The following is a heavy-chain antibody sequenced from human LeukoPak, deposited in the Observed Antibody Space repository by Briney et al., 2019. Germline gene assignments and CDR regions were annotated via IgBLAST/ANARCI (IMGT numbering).Heavy chain of an antibody. CDR3: ARADYYYYYMDV. CDR2: IYYSGST. V-gene: IGHV4-34*01. CDR1: GGSFSGYY. Sequence: SETLSLTCVVYGGSFSGYYWSWIRQPPGKGLEWIGSIYYSGSTYYNPSLKSRVTISVDTSKNQFSLKLSSVTAADTAVYYCARADYYYYYMDVWGKGTTVTVSS. J-gene: IGHJ6*03.